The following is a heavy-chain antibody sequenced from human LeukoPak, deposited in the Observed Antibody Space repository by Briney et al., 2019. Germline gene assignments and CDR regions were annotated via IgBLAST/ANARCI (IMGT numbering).Heavy chain of an antibody. CDR1: GGSVSSGSYY. D-gene: IGHD2-15*01. CDR3: ARDGGPSPGMDV. CDR2: IYYSGST. V-gene: IGHV4-61*01. Sequence: SETLSLTCTVSGGSVSSGSYYWSWLRQPPGKGLEWIGYIYYSGSTNYNPSLKSRVTIPVDTSKNQFSLKLSSVTAADTAVYYCARDGGPSPGMDVWGKGTTVTVSS. J-gene: IGHJ6*04.